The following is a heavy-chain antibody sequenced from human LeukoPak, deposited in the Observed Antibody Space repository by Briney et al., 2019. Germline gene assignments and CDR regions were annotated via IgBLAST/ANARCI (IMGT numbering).Heavy chain of an antibody. J-gene: IGHJ4*02. D-gene: IGHD6-19*01. Sequence: SETLSLTYTVSGGSISSYYWSWIRQPPGKGLEWIGYIYYSGSTNYNPSLKSRVTISVDTSKNQFSLRLSSVTAADTAVYYCARIGSVAGLYYFDYWGQGTLVTVSS. V-gene: IGHV4-59*01. CDR2: IYYSGST. CDR1: GGSISSYY. CDR3: ARIGSVAGLYYFDY.